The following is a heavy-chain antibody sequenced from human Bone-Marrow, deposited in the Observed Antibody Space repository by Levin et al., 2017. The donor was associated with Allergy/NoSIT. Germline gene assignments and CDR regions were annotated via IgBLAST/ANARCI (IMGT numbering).Heavy chain of an antibody. CDR3: AKGDSSGFLTYLDD. J-gene: IGHJ4*02. CDR1: GFVFDDYA. Sequence: PGGSLRLSCAASGFVFDDYAMHWVRQAPGKGLEWVSGGSWNSGRLGYADSVKGRFTISRDNAKNSLYLQMNSLRAEDTAFYYCAKGDSSGFLTYLDDWGQGTLVTVSS. CDR2: GSWNSGRL. D-gene: IGHD3-22*01. V-gene: IGHV3-9*01.